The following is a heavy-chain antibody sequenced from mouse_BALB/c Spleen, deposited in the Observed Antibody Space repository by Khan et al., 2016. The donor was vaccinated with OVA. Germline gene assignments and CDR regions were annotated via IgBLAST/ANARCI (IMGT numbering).Heavy chain of an antibody. V-gene: IGHV2-9*02. CDR1: GFSLTNYG. CDR2: IWAGGST. D-gene: IGHD1-1*01. J-gene: IGHJ3*01. Sequence: VKLEESGPGLVAPSQTLSITCTVSGFSLTNYGVHWVRQPPGKGLEWLGVIWAGGSTNHNSALMSRLSISKDDSKSQVFFTMNSLQTDDTAIYDCARAFYYGAWFAYWGQGTLVTVSA. CDR3: ARAFYYGAWFAY.